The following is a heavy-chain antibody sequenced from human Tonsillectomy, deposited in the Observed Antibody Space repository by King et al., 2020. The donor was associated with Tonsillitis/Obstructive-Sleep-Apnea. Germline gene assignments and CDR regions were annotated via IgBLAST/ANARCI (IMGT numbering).Heavy chain of an antibody. V-gene: IGHV4-31*03. CDR2: IYYTGST. J-gene: IGHJ6*02. CDR1: GGSISGGGYY. Sequence: VQLQESGPGLVKPSQTLSLPCTVSGGSISGGGYYWNWIRQHPGKGLEWIGYIYYTGSTYYNPSLKSRLTISVDTSKNQFSLKLSSVTAADTAVYYCARDRDGMDVWGQGTTVTVSS. CDR3: ARDRDGMDV.